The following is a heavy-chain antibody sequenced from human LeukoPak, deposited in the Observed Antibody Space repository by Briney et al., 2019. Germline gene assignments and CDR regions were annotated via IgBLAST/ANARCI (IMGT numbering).Heavy chain of an antibody. V-gene: IGHV4-59*01. J-gene: IGHJ4*02. Sequence: SETLSLTCTVPGGSISSYYWSWIRQPPGKGLEWIGHIYYSGSTNYNPSLKSRVTISVDTSKNQFSLKLSSVTAADTAVYYCARGQAIFGVVITESYYFDYWGQGTLVTVSS. CDR1: GGSISSYY. CDR3: ARGQAIFGVVITESYYFDY. CDR2: IYYSGST. D-gene: IGHD3-3*01.